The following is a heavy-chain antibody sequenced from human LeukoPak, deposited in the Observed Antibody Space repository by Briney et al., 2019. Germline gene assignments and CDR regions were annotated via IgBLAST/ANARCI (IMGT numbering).Heavy chain of an antibody. D-gene: IGHD6-13*01. V-gene: IGHV5-51*01. CDR3: ARHNGGDSSSWYADWFDP. CDR2: IYPGDSDT. Sequence: GESLKISCKGSGYSFTSYWIGWVRQMPGKGLEWMGIIYPGDSDTRYSPSFQGQVTISADKSFSTAYLQRSSLKASDTAMYYCARHNGGDSSSWYADWFDPWGQGTLVTVSS. J-gene: IGHJ5*02. CDR1: GYSFTSYW.